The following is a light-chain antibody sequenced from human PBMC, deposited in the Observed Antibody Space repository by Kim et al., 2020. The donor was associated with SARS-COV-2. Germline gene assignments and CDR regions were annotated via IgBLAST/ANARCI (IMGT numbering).Light chain of an antibody. CDR3: QSYDSSNWV. Sequence: GKSVTIPCTRSSVSIASNYVQWYQQRPGSTPTTVIYEDNQRPSGVPDRFSGSIDSSSNSASLTISGLKTEDEADYYCQSYDSSNWVFGGGTQLTVL. CDR1: SVSIASNY. J-gene: IGLJ3*02. CDR2: EDN. V-gene: IGLV6-57*01.